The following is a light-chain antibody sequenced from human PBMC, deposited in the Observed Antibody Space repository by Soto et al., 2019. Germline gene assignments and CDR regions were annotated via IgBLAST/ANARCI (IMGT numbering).Light chain of an antibody. CDR2: EVS. J-gene: IGLJ1*01. CDR1: SSDVGGYNF. CDR3: SSYTISSTYV. V-gene: IGLV2-14*01. Sequence: QSVLTQPASVSGSPGQSITISCTGTSSDVGGYNFVSWYQQHPGKAPKLMIYEVSNRPSGVSSRFSGSKSCNTASLTISGLQAEDEGDYYCSSYTISSTYVFGTGTKVTVL.